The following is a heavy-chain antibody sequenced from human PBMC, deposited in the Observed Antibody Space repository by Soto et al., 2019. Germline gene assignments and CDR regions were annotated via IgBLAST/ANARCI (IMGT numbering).Heavy chain of an antibody. CDR3: TRDNYGSGSEIGYYYYGMDV. V-gene: IGHV3-49*03. CDR1: GFTFGDYA. CDR2: IRSKAYGGTT. Sequence: PGGSLRLSCTASGFTFGDYAMSWFRQAPGKGLEWVGFIRSKAYGGTTEYAASVKGRFTISRDDSKSIAYLQMNSLKTEDTAVYYCTRDNYGSGSEIGYYYYGMDVWGQGTTVTVSS. J-gene: IGHJ6*02. D-gene: IGHD3-10*01.